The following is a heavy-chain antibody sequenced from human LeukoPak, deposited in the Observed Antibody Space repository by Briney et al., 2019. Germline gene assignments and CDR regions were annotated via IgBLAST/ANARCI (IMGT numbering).Heavy chain of an antibody. D-gene: IGHD3-10*01. V-gene: IGHV3-64*01. CDR1: GFTFSSYS. Sequence: PGGSLRLSCAASGFTFSSYSMHWVRQAPGRGLEYVSANANSVKGRFTISRDNAKNSLYLQMSSLRPEDTALYYCAKVPHYYGSGSYRDPAFDLWGQGTMVTVSS. J-gene: IGHJ3*01. CDR3: AKVPHYYGSGSYRDPAFDL.